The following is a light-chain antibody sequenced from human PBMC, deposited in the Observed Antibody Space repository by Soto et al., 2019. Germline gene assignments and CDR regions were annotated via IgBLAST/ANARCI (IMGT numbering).Light chain of an antibody. CDR1: SSDVGGYNF. Sequence: QSVLTQPPSASGSPGQSVTISCTGTSSDVGGYNFVSWYQQHPGKAPKLIIYEVSQRPSGVPDRFSASKSGNTASLTVSGLQAEDEADYFCSSYAGSSTCVFGTGTKLTAL. J-gene: IGLJ1*01. CDR2: EVS. V-gene: IGLV2-8*01. CDR3: SSYAGSSTCV.